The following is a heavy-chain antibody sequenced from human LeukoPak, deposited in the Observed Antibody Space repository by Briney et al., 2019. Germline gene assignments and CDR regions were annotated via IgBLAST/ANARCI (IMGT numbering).Heavy chain of an antibody. D-gene: IGHD2-21*02. CDR2: IRYDGSNK. Sequence: GGSLRLSCAASGFTFSSYGMHWVRQAPGKGLEWVAFIRYDGSNKYYADSVKGRFTISRDNSKNTLYLQMNSLRAEDTAVYYCARDGSRGNLVTAPDFWGQGTLVTVSS. V-gene: IGHV3-30*02. CDR3: ARDGSRGNLVTAPDF. J-gene: IGHJ4*02. CDR1: GFTFSSYG.